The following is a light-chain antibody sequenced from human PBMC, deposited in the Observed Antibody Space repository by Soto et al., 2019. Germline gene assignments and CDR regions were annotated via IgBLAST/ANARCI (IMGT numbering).Light chain of an antibody. CDR3: QQYEIYPIT. CDR2: KAS. CDR1: QSSNSW. V-gene: IGKV1-5*03. Sequence: DIQMTQSPSTLSASVGDRVTITGRASQSSNSWLAWYQPKPVKAPKLLIYKASSLESGVPSRFSGSGSGTEFTLTISSLQPDDFAAYYCQQYEIYPITFGQGTRLEIK. J-gene: IGKJ5*01.